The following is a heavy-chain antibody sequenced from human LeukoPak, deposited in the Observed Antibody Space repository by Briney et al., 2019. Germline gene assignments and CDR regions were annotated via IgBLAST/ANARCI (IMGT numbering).Heavy chain of an antibody. CDR3: AGDRGGGGYCSSTSCYSFDY. D-gene: IGHD2-2*02. Sequence: GGSLRLSCAASGFTFSSYSMNWVRQAPGKGLEWVSSISSSSSYIYYADSVKGRFTISRDNAKNSLYLQMNSLRAEDTAVYYCAGDRGGGGYCSSTSCYSFDYWGQGTLVTVSS. J-gene: IGHJ4*02. V-gene: IGHV3-21*04. CDR2: ISSSSSYI. CDR1: GFTFSSYS.